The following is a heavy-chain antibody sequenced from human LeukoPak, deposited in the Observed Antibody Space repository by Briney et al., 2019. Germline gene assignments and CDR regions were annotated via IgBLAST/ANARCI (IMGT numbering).Heavy chain of an antibody. J-gene: IGHJ4*02. V-gene: IGHV3-23*01. CDR3: AKYSGVVVTAIPNY. CDR2: ISGRGGST. CDR1: GFTFSHDA. D-gene: IGHD2-21*02. Sequence: GGSLRLSWPSSGFTFSHDAMVWVRQAPGKGLEWVSSISGRGGSTYYAGSVKGRFTISRDNSKNTLSLQMDSLRSEDTAVYYCAKYSGVVVTAIPNYWGQGALVTVSS.